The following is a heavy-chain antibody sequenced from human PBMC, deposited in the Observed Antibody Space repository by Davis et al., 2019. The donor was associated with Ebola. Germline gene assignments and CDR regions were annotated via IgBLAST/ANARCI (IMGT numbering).Heavy chain of an antibody. D-gene: IGHD3-10*01. Sequence: GGSLRLSCAASGFTFTGSAMHWVRQASGKGLDWVGRIRSKANSYATAYAASVKGRFTISRDDSKNTAYLQMNSLKTEDTAVYYCTRSGTAARGNYWGQGTLVTVSS. CDR3: TRSGTAARGNY. J-gene: IGHJ4*02. CDR1: GFTFTGSA. V-gene: IGHV3-73*01. CDR2: IRSKANSYAT.